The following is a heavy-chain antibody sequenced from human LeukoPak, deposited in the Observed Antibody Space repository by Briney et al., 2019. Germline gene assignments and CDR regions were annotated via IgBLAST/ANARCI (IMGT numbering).Heavy chain of an antibody. D-gene: IGHD5-12*01. Sequence: PGGSLRLSCEASRFTFSDYNINWVRQAPGKGLEWVSSISGSGTYIYYADSVKGRFTISRDNAKNSLYLQMNSLRAEDTAVYYCARNWRSIVATPGACDIWGQGTMVIVSS. V-gene: IGHV3-21*01. CDR2: ISGSGTYI. CDR3: ARNWRSIVATPGACDI. J-gene: IGHJ3*02. CDR1: RFTFSDYN.